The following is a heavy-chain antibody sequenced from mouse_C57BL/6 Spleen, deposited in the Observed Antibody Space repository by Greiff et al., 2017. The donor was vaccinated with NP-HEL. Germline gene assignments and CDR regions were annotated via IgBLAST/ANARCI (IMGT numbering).Heavy chain of an antibody. CDR2: IWSDGST. J-gene: IGHJ1*03. CDR1: GFSLTSYG. V-gene: IGHV2-6*03. CDR3: ARGDYDYDGAPYWYFDV. Sequence: VQLQESGPGLVAPSQSLSITCTVSGFSLTSYGVHWVRQPPGKGLEWLVVIWSDGSTTYNSALKSRLSISKDNSKSQVFLKMNSLQTDDTAMYYCARGDYDYDGAPYWYFDVWGTGTTVTVSS. D-gene: IGHD2-4*01.